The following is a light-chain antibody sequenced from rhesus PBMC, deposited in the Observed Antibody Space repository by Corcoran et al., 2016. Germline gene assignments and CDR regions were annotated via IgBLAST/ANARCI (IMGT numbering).Light chain of an antibody. J-gene: IGKJ4*01. Sequence: DVVMTQTPLSLSVFPGEPASISCRSSQSLLDGEDGDIYLDWILQKPGQFPQLLIYLVSNRASGVPDRFSGTGSGTDFTLKISRVEAEDVGVYYCMQTLQTPLTFGGGTKVEIK. CDR3: MQTLQTPLT. CDR2: LVS. V-gene: IGKV2-78*01. CDR1: QSLLDGEDGDIY.